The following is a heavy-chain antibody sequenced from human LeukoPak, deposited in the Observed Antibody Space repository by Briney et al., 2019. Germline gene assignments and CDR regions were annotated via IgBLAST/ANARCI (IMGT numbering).Heavy chain of an antibody. CDR3: AREPYYYGSGMVDV. Sequence: GGSLRLSCAASGFTFSTYTMNWVRQAPGKGLEWVSSISSRSSSIYYADSVKGRFTISRDNAKNSLYLQMNSLRAEDTAVYYCAREPYYYGSGMVDVWGKGTTVTISS. CDR1: GFTFSTYT. J-gene: IGHJ6*04. CDR2: ISSRSSSI. D-gene: IGHD3-10*01. V-gene: IGHV3-21*01.